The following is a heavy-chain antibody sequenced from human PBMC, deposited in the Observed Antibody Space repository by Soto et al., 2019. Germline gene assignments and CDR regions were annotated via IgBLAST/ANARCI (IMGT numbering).Heavy chain of an antibody. Sequence: SETLSLTCIVSGGSVSSSNCWSCVRQPPGKGLEWIGEIYHSGSTTYNPSLKSRATISVDKSENQFSLRLKSVTAADTAVYYCASVGSDYDNSGYYLPWGPGTLVTV. CDR3: ASVGSDYDNSGYYLP. J-gene: IGHJ5*02. CDR2: IYHSGST. CDR1: GGSVSSSNC. V-gene: IGHV4-4*02. D-gene: IGHD3-22*01.